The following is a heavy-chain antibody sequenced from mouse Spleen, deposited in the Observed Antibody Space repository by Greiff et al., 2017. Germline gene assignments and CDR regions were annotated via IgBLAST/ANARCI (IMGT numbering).Heavy chain of an antibody. CDR2: ISSGGSYT. Sequence: EVQLVESGGGLVKPGGSLKLSCAASGFTFSSYAMSWVRQTPEKRLEWVATISSGGSYTYYPDSVKGRFTISRDNAKNTLYLQMSSLRSEDTAMYYCARKDLYYYAMDYWGQGTSVTVSS. J-gene: IGHJ4*01. V-gene: IGHV5-9-3*01. CDR1: GFTFSSYA. CDR3: ARKDLYYYAMDY.